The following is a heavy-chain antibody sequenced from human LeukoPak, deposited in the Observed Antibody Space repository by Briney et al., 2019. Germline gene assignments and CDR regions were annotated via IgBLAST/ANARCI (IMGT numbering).Heavy chain of an antibody. CDR3: AREADDSSGRAAFDI. CDR2: SIPILGIE. V-gene: IGHV1-69*04. CDR1: GGTFSSYA. Sequence: SVKVSSKASGGTFSSYAISWVRQAPGQGLEWMGRSIPILGIENYAQKFQGRVTITADKSTSTAYMELSSLRSEDTAVYYCAREADDSSGRAAFDIWGQGTMVTVSS. D-gene: IGHD3-22*01. J-gene: IGHJ3*02.